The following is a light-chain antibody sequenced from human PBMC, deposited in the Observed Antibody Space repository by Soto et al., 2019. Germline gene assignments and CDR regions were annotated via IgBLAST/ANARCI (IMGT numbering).Light chain of an antibody. CDR1: QSISNDH. CDR3: QQYNPSSRT. V-gene: IGKV3-20*01. CDR2: GAS. J-gene: IGKJ1*01. Sequence: IVLTQSPGTLSLSPGERSTGSSRASQSISNDHLAWYQQKPGQAPRLLIFGASSRATGVPDRFSGSGSGTDFTLTISSLQPDDFATYYCQQYNPSSRTFGQGTKVDIK.